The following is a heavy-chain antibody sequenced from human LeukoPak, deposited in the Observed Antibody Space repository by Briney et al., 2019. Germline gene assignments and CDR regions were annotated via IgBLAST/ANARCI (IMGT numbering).Heavy chain of an antibody. CDR1: GFTFSDYY. V-gene: IGHV3-11*01. CDR3: AKYSSSWPFYYFDY. J-gene: IGHJ4*02. D-gene: IGHD6-13*01. Sequence: PGGSLRLSCAASGFTFSDYYMSWIRQAPGKGLEWVSYISSSASTIYYADSVKGRFTISRDNSKNTLYLQMNSLRAEDTAVYYCAKYSSSWPFYYFDYWGQGTLVTVSS. CDR2: ISSSASTI.